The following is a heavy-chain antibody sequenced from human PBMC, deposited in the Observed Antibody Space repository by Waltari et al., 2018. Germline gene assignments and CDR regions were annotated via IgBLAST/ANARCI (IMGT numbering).Heavy chain of an antibody. CDR1: GGSISSGGYS. J-gene: IGHJ3*02. CDR2: IYHSGNT. Sequence: QLQLQESGSGLVKPSQTLSLTCAVSGGSISSGGYSWSWIRQPPGKGLEWIGHIYHSGNTTYNPSFKSRVTSSVDRSNNQFSLKLSAVTAADTSVYYCARGGQEHDAFDIWGQGTMVTVSS. V-gene: IGHV4-30-2*01. CDR3: ARGGQEHDAFDI. D-gene: IGHD1-1*01.